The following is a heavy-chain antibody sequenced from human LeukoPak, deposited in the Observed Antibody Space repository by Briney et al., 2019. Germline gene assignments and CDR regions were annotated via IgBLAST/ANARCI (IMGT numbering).Heavy chain of an antibody. CDR2: ISPDGSKS. D-gene: IGHD3-16*01. CDR1: GLTLSNFW. V-gene: IGHV3-74*01. Sequence: GGSLRPSCAASGLTLSNFWMHWVRQVPGKGLVWVSRISPDGSKSRYADFVKGRFIISRDNAKNALYLQMNSLRAEDTAMYYCASQGGYWGQGTLVAVSS. CDR3: ASQGGY. J-gene: IGHJ4*02.